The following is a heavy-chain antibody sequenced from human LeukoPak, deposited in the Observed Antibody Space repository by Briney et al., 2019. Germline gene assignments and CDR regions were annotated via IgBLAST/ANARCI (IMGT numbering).Heavy chain of an antibody. CDR1: GGSLIRGYW. CDR2: IDHSGSI. V-gene: IGHV4-4*02. Sequence: SETLSLTCGVSGGSLIRGYWWSWVRRPPGKGLEWIGEIDHSGSINYNPSLKSRVAISVDRSENQFSLKLSSVTAADTAVYYCASGGDFGELLSIDYWGQGTLVTVSS. D-gene: IGHD3-10*01. J-gene: IGHJ4*02. CDR3: ASGGDFGELLSIDY.